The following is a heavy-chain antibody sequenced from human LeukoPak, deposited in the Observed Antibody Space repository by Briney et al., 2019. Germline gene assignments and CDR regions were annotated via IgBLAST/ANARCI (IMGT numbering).Heavy chain of an antibody. V-gene: IGHV3-23*01. CDR2: ISSGGDS. CDR1: GFTFSSYV. CDR3: AKLHGGQTFDY. D-gene: IGHD2-15*01. J-gene: IGHJ4*02. Sequence: GGSLRLSCAASGFTFSSYVMGWVRQAPGKGLEWVSAISSGGDSNYTGSVKGRFTISRDNSKKTLFLQMNSLRAEDTAIHYCAKLHGGQTFDYWGQGTLVTVSS.